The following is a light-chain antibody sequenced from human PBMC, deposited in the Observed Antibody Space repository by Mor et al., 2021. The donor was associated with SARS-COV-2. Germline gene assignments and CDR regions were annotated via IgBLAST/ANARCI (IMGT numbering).Light chain of an antibody. V-gene: IGKV1-9*01. J-gene: IGKJ3*01. Sequence: TCRASQAIRNFLAWYQQKPGRAPKLLISAASTLQSGVPSRFSGSGFGAEFTLTVSSLQPEDVATYYCQQLGIFTFGPGT. CDR3: QQLGIFT. CDR1: QAIRNF. CDR2: AAS.